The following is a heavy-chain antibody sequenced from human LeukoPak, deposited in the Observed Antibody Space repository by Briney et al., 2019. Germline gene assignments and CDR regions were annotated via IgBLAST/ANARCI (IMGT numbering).Heavy chain of an antibody. CDR1: GGSISSGGYS. D-gene: IGHD5-24*01. J-gene: IGHJ4*02. CDR3: ASQRDGPLQVDDY. Sequence: SETLSLTCTVSGGSISSGGYSWSWIRQPPGKGLEWIGYIYHSGSTYYNPSLKSRVTISVDRSKNQFSLKLSSVTAADTAVYYCASQRDGPLQVDDYWGQGTLVTVSS. V-gene: IGHV4-30-2*01. CDR2: IYHSGST.